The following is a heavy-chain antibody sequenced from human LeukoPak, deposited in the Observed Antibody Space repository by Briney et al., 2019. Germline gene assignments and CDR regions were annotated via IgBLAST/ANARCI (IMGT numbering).Heavy chain of an antibody. J-gene: IGHJ4*02. CDR1: GFTFSSYA. D-gene: IGHD3-3*01. Sequence: GGSLTLSCAASGFTFSSYATHWVRHAPGRGLEWVAVLLYDGSNKYYADSVKGRFTISRDNSKNTLYLQMNSLRAEDTAVYYCAKGTDFWSGYCDYWGQGTLVTVSS. CDR3: AKGTDFWSGYCDY. CDR2: LLYDGSNK. V-gene: IGHV3-30-3*01.